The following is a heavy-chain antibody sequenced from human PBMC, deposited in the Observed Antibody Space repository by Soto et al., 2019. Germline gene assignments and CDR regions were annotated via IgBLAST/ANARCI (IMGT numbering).Heavy chain of an antibody. V-gene: IGHV3-74*01. J-gene: IGHJ5*02. CDR1: GFTFSNYW. CDR3: TRERFAP. CDR2: IKADGSST. Sequence: GGSLRLCCAASGFTFSNYWMHWVRQAPGKGLVWVSRIKADGSSTNYADSVKGRFTISRDNAKNTLYLVINSLRVEDTAVYFCTRERFAPRGQGTLVTVSS.